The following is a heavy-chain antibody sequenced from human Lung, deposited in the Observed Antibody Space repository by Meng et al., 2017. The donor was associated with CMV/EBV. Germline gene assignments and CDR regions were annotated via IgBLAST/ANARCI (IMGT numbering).Heavy chain of an antibody. CDR3: ARGKQDAWELLAY. D-gene: IGHD1-26*01. V-gene: IGHV4-4*02. J-gene: IGHJ4*02. CDR1: GVSISSNIR. CDR2: IDDSGST. Sequence: GQLQVSGPGRVKPSGTLSLTCGVSGVSISSNIRWTWVRQPPGKGLEWIGDIDDSGSTNYNPSLNSRISISLDKSKNHFSLKVNSVTAADTAVYYCARGKQDAWELLAYWGQGALVTVSS.